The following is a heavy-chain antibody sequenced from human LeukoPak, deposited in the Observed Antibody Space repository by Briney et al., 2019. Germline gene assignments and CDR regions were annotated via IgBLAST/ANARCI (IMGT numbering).Heavy chain of an antibody. CDR1: GGSIRSYY. Sequence: PSETLSLTCTVSGGSIRSYYWSWIRQPPGKGLEWIANIYYSGSTNYNPSLKSRVTISVDTSKNQFSLKLSSVTAADTAAYYCARVYYSNSYDYWYFDLWGRGTLVTVSS. CDR3: ARVYYSNSYDYWYFDL. D-gene: IGHD6-13*01. V-gene: IGHV4-59*01. CDR2: IYYSGST. J-gene: IGHJ2*01.